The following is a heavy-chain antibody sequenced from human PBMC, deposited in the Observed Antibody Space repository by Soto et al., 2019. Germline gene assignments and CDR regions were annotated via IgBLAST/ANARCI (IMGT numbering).Heavy chain of an antibody. V-gene: IGHV1-18*01. CDR3: ARVRYDLISGPEALDI. J-gene: IGHJ3*02. CDR1: GDSFTNYG. Sequence: GASVKVSCKTCGDSFTNYGISWVRQAPGQGLEWMGWINNHNGNTNFAQKFQDRFIMTTDTHTKAAYMELRGLTSDDTAIYYCARVRYDLISGPEALDIWGQGTLVTVSS. D-gene: IGHD3-16*01. CDR2: INNHNGNT.